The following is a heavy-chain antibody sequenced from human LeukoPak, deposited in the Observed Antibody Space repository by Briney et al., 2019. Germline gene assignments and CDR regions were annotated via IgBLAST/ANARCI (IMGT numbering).Heavy chain of an antibody. CDR2: INPNSGGT. CDR3: ARDARPRITIFGVVIVPSDGMDV. CDR1: GYTFTGYY. Sequence: ASVKVSCKASGYTFTGYYMHWVRQAPGQGLEWMGWINPNSGGTNYAQKFQGWVTMTRDTSISTAYMELSRLRSDDTAVYYCARDARPRITIFGVVIVPSDGMDVWGQGTTVTVSS. J-gene: IGHJ6*02. D-gene: IGHD3-3*01. V-gene: IGHV1-2*04.